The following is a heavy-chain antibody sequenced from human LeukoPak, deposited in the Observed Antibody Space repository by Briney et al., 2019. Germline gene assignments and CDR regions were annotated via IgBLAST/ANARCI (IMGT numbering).Heavy chain of an antibody. J-gene: IGHJ6*02. CDR2: IYPGDSDT. CDR1: GYTFTSYW. Sequence: KVSCKASGYTFTSYWIGWVRQMPGKGLEWMGIIYPGDSDTRYSPSFQGQVTISADKSISTAYLQWSSLKASDTAMYYCARHQKVLYYYAMDVWGQGTTVTVSS. CDR3: ARHQKVLYYYAMDV. V-gene: IGHV5-51*01.